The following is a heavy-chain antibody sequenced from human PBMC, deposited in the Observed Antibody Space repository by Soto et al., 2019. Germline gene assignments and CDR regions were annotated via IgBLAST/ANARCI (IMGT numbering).Heavy chain of an antibody. CDR1: GYTFANYW. CDR3: ATALKSTFCLDF. CDR2: IFPADSHT. Sequence: GESLKISCKGSGYTFANYWIAWVRQMPGKGLEWMGSIFPADSHTTYSPSFQGQVTISADKSITTAYLQWSSLKASDTAMYYCATALKSTFCLDFWGQASLVTGSS. D-gene: IGHD3-3*01. V-gene: IGHV5-51*01. J-gene: IGHJ4*02.